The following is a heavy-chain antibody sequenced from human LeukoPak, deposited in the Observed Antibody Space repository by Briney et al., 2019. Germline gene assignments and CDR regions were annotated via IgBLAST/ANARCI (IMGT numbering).Heavy chain of an antibody. Sequence: SETLSLTCTVSGASISDAAYYWSWIRQHPGEGLEWIGRIYTSGSTNYNPSLKSRVTMSVDTSKNQFSLKLSSVTAADTAVYYCARERGTIFETRRAFDIWGQGTMVTVSS. D-gene: IGHD3-3*01. V-gene: IGHV4-61*02. CDR1: GASISDAAYY. CDR3: ARERGTIFETRRAFDI. CDR2: IYTSGST. J-gene: IGHJ3*02.